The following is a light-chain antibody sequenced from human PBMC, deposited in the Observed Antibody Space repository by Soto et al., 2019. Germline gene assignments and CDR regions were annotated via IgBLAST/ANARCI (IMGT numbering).Light chain of an antibody. CDR1: QDITNY. Sequence: DIQMTQSPSSLSSSVGDRVTVTCQASQDITNYLSWYQQKPGKAPKLMISDASNLEIGVTPTFSGRVSGTDFSLTIIDLQPEDCATDLYQHYYYLPLTFGGGTKVEVK. J-gene: IGKJ4*01. V-gene: IGKV1-33*01. CDR3: QHYYYLPLT. CDR2: DAS.